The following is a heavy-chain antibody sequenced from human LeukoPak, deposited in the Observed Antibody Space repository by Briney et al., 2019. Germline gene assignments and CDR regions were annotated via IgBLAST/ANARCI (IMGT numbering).Heavy chain of an antibody. J-gene: IGHJ4*02. D-gene: IGHD6-13*01. CDR3: ARETDMAAAANYFDY. V-gene: IGHV1-46*01. CDR2: INPDGGGT. CDR1: GYTFTSYY. Sequence: ASVKVSCKASGYTFTSYYMHWVRQAPGHGLEWMGIINPDGGGTTYAQKFQGRVTMTRDTSTTTVYMELSSLRSEDTAVYYCARETDMAAAANYFDYWGQGTLVTVSS.